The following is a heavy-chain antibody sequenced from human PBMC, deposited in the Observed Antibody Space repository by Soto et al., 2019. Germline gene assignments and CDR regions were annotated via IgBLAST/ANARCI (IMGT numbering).Heavy chain of an antibody. Sequence: PGGSLRLSGAVSGFTFSDAWMIWVRQAPGKGLEWGGRIKSKTDGRTKASAADVEGRLTISTNESNRSPYLQMNSLKTEETGVYSCTTDERCRYYYGSGASYHGLDVWGPGTTVTVSS. CDR1: GFTFSDAW. D-gene: IGHD3-10*01. V-gene: IGHV3-15*01. CDR2: IKSKTDGRTK. CDR3: TTDERCRYYYGSGASYHGLDV. J-gene: IGHJ6*02.